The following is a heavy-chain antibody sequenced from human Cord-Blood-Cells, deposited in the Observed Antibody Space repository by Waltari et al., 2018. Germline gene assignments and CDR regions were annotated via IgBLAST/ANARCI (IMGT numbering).Heavy chain of an antibody. CDR2: LSAYNGNT. Sequence: QVQLVRSGAEVKKPGASVKVSCKASGYTFTSYGISWVRQASGPGLEWMGWLSAYNGNTNYAQKLQGRVTMTTDTSTSTAYMELRSLRSDDTAVYYCARGRSGRQIAAAGDYWGQGTLVTVSS. CDR3: ARGRSGRQIAAAGDY. J-gene: IGHJ4*02. CDR1: GYTFTSYG. D-gene: IGHD6-13*01. V-gene: IGHV1-18*01.